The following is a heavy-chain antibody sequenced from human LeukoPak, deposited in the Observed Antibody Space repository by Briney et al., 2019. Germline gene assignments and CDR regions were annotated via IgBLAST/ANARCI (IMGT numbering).Heavy chain of an antibody. D-gene: IGHD2-2*01. J-gene: IGHJ5*02. CDR1: GGSISGCY. Sequence: PSETLSLTCTVSGGSISGCYWGWIRQPAGRGLEWIGRFYSSGSATYNPSLKSRVTMSVDTSKNQFSLKLTSVTASDTAVYYCAREPEPWGQGTLVTVSS. CDR2: FYSSGSA. CDR3: AREPEP. V-gene: IGHV4-4*07.